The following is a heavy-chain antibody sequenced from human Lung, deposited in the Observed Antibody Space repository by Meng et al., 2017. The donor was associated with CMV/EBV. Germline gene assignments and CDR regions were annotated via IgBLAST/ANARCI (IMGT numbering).Heavy chain of an antibody. CDR1: GFTFGDYA. D-gene: IGHD2-2*01. V-gene: IGHV3-23*01. J-gene: IGHJ3*02. Sequence: GGSXRLSCAASGFTFGDYAMRWVRQAPGKGPEWVSAISGDSVTTYYADFVKGRFTISSDNCRNTQDLQMNSLRAEGTADYYCAKARGHCSRACTRALDILGQGTXVTV. CDR3: AKARGHCSRACTRALDI. CDR2: ISGDSVTT.